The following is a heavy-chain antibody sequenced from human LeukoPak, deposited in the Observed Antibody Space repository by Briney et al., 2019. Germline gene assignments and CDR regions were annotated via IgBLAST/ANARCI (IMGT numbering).Heavy chain of an antibody. CDR2: INPNSGGT. CDR1: GYTFTGYY. D-gene: IGHD1-26*01. J-gene: IGHJ4*02. V-gene: IGHV1-2*02. Sequence: ASVNVSCKASGYTFTGYYMHWVRQAPGQGLEWMGWINPNSGGTNYAQKFQGRVTMTRDTSISTAYMELSRLRSDDTAVYYCARESATPGGFDYWGQGTLVTVSS. CDR3: ARESATPGGFDY.